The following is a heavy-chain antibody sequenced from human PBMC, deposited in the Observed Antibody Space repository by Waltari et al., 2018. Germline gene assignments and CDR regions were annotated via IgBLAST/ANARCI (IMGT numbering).Heavy chain of an antibody. J-gene: IGHJ6*02. CDR1: GFTVSSNY. D-gene: IGHD6-19*01. CDR3: ARDRSRIAVAGPLFYGMDV. V-gene: IGHV3-53*01. CDR2: IYSGGST. Sequence: EVQLVESGGGLIQPGGSLRLSCAASGFTVSSNYMSWVRQAPGKGLEWVSVIYSGGSTYYADSVKGRFTISRDNSKNPLYLQMNSLRAEDTAVYYCARDRSRIAVAGPLFYGMDVWGQGTTVTVSS.